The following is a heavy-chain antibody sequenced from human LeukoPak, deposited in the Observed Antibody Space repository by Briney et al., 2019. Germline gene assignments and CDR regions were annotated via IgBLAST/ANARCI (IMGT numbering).Heavy chain of an antibody. V-gene: IGHV3-7*01. D-gene: IGHD4-17*01. CDR1: GFTFSRYW. J-gene: IGHJ4*02. Sequence: GGSLRLSCAASGFTFSRYWMSWVRQPPCRELEWVANIKQDGSEKYYVDSVKGRFTISRDNAKNSLYLQMNSLRAEDTAVYYCARDRGTVTVYFDYWGQGTLVTVSS. CDR3: ARDRGTVTVYFDY. CDR2: IKQDGSEK.